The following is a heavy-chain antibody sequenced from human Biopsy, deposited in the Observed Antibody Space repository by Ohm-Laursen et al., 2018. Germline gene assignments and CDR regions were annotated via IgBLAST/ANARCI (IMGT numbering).Heavy chain of an antibody. CDR3: ARGPRGLVVITTTALYFDY. D-gene: IGHD3-22*01. CDR2: INPNNDNT. V-gene: IGHV1-46*01. Sequence: SSVKVSCNASGYTFTSYYLHWERQAPGQGLEWMGRINPNNDNTAYAQKFQGRITMTKDTSTSTVYMDLSSLTFDDSAVYYCARGPRGLVVITTTALYFDYWGQGNLVTVSS. CDR1: GYTFTSYY. J-gene: IGHJ4*02.